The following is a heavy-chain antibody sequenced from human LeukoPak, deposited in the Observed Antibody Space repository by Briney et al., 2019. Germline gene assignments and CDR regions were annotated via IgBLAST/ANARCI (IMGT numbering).Heavy chain of an antibody. V-gene: IGHV4-61*05. Sequence: SETLSLTCTVSGGSSSGSDYYWGWIRQAPGKGLEWIGRIYSSGTTTYNPSLKSRVTMSVDTSKNQFSLKLNSVTAADTAVYFCARGLTGSTGFDPWGQGTLVTVSS. J-gene: IGHJ5*02. CDR1: GGSSSGSDYY. CDR2: IYSSGTT. D-gene: IGHD1-7*01. CDR3: ARGLTGSTGFDP.